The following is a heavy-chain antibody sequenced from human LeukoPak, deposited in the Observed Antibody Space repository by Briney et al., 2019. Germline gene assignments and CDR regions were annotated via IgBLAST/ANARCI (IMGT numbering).Heavy chain of an antibody. CDR3: ARGEYSNGYPYRLDS. D-gene: IGHD3-16*01. J-gene: IGHJ4*02. V-gene: IGHV1-2*02. Sequence: ASVKVSCKPSGSTFSDYHINCVREASGRGREWVGWINPKSGDASYNQAFQGRVTMTRDTSISTAYMELNRLRSDDTAMYYCARGEYSNGYPYRLDSWGQGTLVTVSS. CDR2: INPKSGDA. CDR1: GSTFSDYH.